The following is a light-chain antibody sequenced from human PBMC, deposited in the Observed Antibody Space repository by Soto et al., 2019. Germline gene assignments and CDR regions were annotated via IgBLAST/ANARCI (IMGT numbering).Light chain of an antibody. J-gene: IGKJ5*01. CDR3: QQRNYWQVT. CDR2: DVS. Sequence: EIVLSQSPVTLSLSPGERATLXCRASQSVSGYIAWYQQKPGQAPRLLIYDVSNRATGIPARFSGSGSGTDFTLTISSLEPEDFAIYYCQQRNYWQVTFGQGTRLEIK. V-gene: IGKV3-11*01. CDR1: QSVSGY.